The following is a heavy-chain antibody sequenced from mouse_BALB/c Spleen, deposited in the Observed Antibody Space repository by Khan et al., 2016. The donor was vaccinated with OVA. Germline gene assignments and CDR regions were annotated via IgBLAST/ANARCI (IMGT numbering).Heavy chain of an antibody. CDR3: TRHGYVAWFTY. D-gene: IGHD2-2*01. V-gene: IGHV1S135*01. CDR1: GYSFTSYY. Sequence: EVQLQESGPELMKPGASVKLSCKASGYSFTSYYLHWVMQSHGESLEWIGYVDPFSGGTTYNQKFKGKATLTVDKSSSTAYMHLSNLTSEDSVVDYCTRHGYVAWFTYWGQGTLVTVSA. J-gene: IGHJ3*01. CDR2: VDPFSGGT.